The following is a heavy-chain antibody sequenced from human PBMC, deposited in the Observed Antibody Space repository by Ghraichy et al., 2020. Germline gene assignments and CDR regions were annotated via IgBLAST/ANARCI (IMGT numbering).Heavy chain of an antibody. D-gene: IGHD5-12*01. CDR2: IDEG. J-gene: IGHJ5*02. CDR1: GFSLNEPRMG. Sequence: SGPTLVKPTETLTMTCTVSGFSLNEPRMGVGWIRQPPGKALEWLAHIDEGPYSRVLNSRVNISKDTSKSQVVLTMANMDPGDTATYYCARGLSGYGGYDSWGQRTLVTVSS. V-gene: IGHV2-26*01. CDR3: ARGLSGYGGYDS.